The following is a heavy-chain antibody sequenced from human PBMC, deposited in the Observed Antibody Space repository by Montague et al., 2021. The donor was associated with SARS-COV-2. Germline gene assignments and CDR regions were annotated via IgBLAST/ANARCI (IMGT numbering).Heavy chain of an antibody. CDR1: GFSLSTSGMC. J-gene: IGHJ4*02. CDR3: ARIRDYDILTGSYSGFDY. D-gene: IGHD3-9*01. CDR2: IDWDDDK. V-gene: IGHV2-70*01. Sequence: PALVKPTQTLTLTCTFSGFSLSTSGMCVSRIRQPPGKALEWLALIDWDDDKCYSTSLKTRLTISKDTSKNQVVLTMTNMDPVDTATYYCARIRDYDILTGSYSGFDYWGQGALVTVSS.